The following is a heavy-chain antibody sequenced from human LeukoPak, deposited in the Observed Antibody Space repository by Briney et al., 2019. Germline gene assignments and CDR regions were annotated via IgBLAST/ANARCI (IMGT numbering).Heavy chain of an antibody. CDR1: GFTFSSYA. Sequence: GGSLRLSCAASGFTFSSYAMSWVRQAPGKGLEWVSAISGSGGSTYYADSVKGRFTISRDNSKNTLYLQMNSLRAEDPAVYYCAKSALVGPGSYYFDCWGQGTLVTVSS. D-gene: IGHD2-15*01. CDR3: AKSALVGPGSYYFDC. V-gene: IGHV3-23*01. CDR2: ISGSGGST. J-gene: IGHJ4*02.